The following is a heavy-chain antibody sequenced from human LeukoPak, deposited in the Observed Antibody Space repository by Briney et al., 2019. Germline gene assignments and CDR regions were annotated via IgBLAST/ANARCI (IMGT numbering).Heavy chain of an antibody. CDR1: GFTFSSYG. CDR3: VRGADTGYSSDS. V-gene: IGHV3-23*01. CDR2: ISGSGGST. J-gene: IGHJ4*02. Sequence: GGSLRLSCAASGFTFSSYGMSWVRQAPGKGLEWVSAISGSGGSTYYADSVKGRFTISRDNSKNTLYLQMNSLRVEDTAVYYCVRGADTGYSSDSWGQGTLVTVSS. D-gene: IGHD3-9*01.